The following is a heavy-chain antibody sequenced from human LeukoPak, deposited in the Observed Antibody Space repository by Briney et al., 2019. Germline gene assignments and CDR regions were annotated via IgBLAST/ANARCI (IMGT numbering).Heavy chain of an antibody. CDR1: GFTFSSEA. Sequence: GSLRLSCAASGFTFSSEAMHWVRQAPGKGLEWVAVISIDGSHSFHADSVKGRFTISRDDSKNTLYLRMNTLRAEDTAIYYCAKGPVVVVSEIDHWGQGTLVTVSS. J-gene: IGHJ4*02. CDR2: ISIDGSHS. D-gene: IGHD2-15*01. CDR3: AKGPVVVVSEIDH. V-gene: IGHV3-30-3*01.